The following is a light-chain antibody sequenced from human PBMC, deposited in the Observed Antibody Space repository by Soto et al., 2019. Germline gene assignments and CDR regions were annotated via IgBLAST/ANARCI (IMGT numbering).Light chain of an antibody. CDR2: EVR. J-gene: IGLJ1*01. Sequence: QSALTQPASVSGSAGQSITISCSGTMRDVGAYNLVSWYQQHPGTAPKLIIYEVRNRPSGISSRFSGSRSGNTASLTISGLQPEDEGDYYCKSYAGSNTYVFGSGTKLTVL. CDR1: MRDVGAYNL. CDR3: KSYAGSNTYV. V-gene: IGLV2-14*01.